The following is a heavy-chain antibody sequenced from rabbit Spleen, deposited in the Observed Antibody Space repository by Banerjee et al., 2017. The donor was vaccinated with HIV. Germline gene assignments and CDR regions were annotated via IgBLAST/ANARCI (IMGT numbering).Heavy chain of an antibody. Sequence: QEQLVESGGDLVKPGASLTLTCTVSGFSFSSGYDMCWVRQAPGKGLEWIGCIYTGKSVYASWATGRFTISRTSSITVTLQMTSLTAADTATYFCARDLIGIIGWNFYLWGPGTLVTVS. D-gene: IGHD1-1*01. J-gene: IGHJ6*01. CDR2: IYTGKSV. CDR3: ARDLIGIIGWNFYL. CDR1: GFSFSSGYD. V-gene: IGHV1S45*01.